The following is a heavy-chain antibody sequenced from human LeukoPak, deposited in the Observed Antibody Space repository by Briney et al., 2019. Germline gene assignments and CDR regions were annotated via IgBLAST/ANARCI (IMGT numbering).Heavy chain of an antibody. CDR2: ISGSGGST. V-gene: IGHV3-23*01. J-gene: IGHJ4*02. CDR1: GFTFSSYA. Sequence: GGSLRLSCADSGFTFSSYAMSWVRQAPGKGLEWVSAISGSGGSTYYTDSVKGRFTISRDNSKNTLYLQMNSLRAEDTAVYYCATYRQVLLPFESWGQGTLVTVSS. CDR3: ATYRQVLLPFES. D-gene: IGHD2-8*02.